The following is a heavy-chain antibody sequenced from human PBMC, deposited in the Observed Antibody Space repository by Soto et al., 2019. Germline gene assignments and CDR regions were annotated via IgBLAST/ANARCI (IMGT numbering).Heavy chain of an antibody. D-gene: IGHD4-17*01. Sequence: EVQLVESGGGLVQPGGSLRLSCEASGFIFTSYWMHWVRQAPGKGLMWVARMGPVEITTGYAGSVKGRFTVSRDNAKNMVYLQMNSLRDEDAAVYYCVRDRTTVTLFDYWGQGALVTVSS. CDR1: GFIFTSYW. CDR3: VRDRTTVTLFDY. CDR2: MGPVEITT. V-gene: IGHV3-74*01. J-gene: IGHJ4*02.